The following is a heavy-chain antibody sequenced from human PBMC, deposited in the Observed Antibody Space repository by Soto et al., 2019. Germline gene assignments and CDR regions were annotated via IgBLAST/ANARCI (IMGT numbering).Heavy chain of an antibody. CDR3: ARPRYDDSGPPFDH. V-gene: IGHV3-74*01. J-gene: IGHJ4*02. D-gene: IGHD3-22*01. CDR2: INSDGSSK. CDR1: GFTFSSYW. Sequence: EVQLVESGGGLVQPGGSLRLSCAASGFTFSSYWMHWVRQAPGKGLVWVSRINSDGSSKTYADSVKGRFIISRDNAKNTLYLQMNRLSAEGTAVYYCARPRYDDSGPPFDHWGQGTLVTVSS.